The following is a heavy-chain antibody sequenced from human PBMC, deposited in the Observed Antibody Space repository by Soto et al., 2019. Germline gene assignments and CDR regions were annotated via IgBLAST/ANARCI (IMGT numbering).Heavy chain of an antibody. Sequence: GGSLRLSCAASGFTFSSYAMSWVRQAPGKGLEWVSAISGSGGSTYYADSVKGRLTISRDNYKNTPYLKMNSLRAEDTTDYYCAKAPTGFGELLERHYSYGMDVWGQGTMVTVSS. CDR1: GFTFSSYA. D-gene: IGHD3-10*01. V-gene: IGHV3-23*01. CDR3: AKAPTGFGELLERHYSYGMDV. J-gene: IGHJ6*02. CDR2: ISGSGGST.